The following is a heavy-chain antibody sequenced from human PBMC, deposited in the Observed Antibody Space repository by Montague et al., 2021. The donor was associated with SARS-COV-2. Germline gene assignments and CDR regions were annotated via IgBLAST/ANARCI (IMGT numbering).Heavy chain of an antibody. V-gene: IGHV3-7*01. Sequence: SLRLSCAASGFTISNNWMSWVRQAPGKGLEWVANINKDGTEKYYVDSVKGRFTISRDNSRSTLSLQMNILRPEDTALYYCATEGSGTWTPTRWGQGTLVIVSS. CDR2: INKDGTEK. J-gene: IGHJ4*02. CDR1: GFTISNNW. CDR3: ATEGSGTWTPTR. D-gene: IGHD2-15*01.